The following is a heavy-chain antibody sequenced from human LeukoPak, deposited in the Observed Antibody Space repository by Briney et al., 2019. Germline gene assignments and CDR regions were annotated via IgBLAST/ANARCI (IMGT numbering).Heavy chain of an antibody. Sequence: PGVSLRLSCAGCGFSFYNYWLLRVRQAPGKGWVGVSCLNGDQSRTKYADYVKGRFTISRDNARNTLCLQMNSLRAEDTAVYYCVRSVAVTFDPWGQGTLVTVSS. V-gene: IGHV3-74*03. CDR1: GFSFYNYW. J-gene: IGHJ5*02. CDR3: VRSVAVTFDP. D-gene: IGHD6-19*01. CDR2: LNGDQSRT.